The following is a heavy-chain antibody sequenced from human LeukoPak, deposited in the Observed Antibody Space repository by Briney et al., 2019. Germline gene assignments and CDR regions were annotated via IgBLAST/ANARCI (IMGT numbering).Heavy chain of an antibody. CDR3: ARDPGYYDSDGYFDY. CDR2: IYSGGST. Sequence: GSPRLSCAASGFTVSSNYMSWVRQAPGKGLEWVSVIYSGGSTYYADSVKGRFTISRDNSKNTLYLQVNSLRAEDTAVYYCARDPGYYDSDGYFDYWGQGTLVTVSS. D-gene: IGHD3-22*01. CDR1: GFTVSSNY. J-gene: IGHJ4*02. V-gene: IGHV3-53*01.